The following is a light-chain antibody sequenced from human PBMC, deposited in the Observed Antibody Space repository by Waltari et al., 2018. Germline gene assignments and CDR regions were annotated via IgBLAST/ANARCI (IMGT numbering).Light chain of an antibody. CDR1: NNDIGNYNY. CDR3: CSHTNIGTWV. Sequence: QSALTQPASVSGSLGQSITISCLGTNNDIGNYNYVSWYQQFPGDAPRLIIYEVSNRPSGISVRFSGSKSGMTASLTSSGLQADDEATCYCCSHTNIGTWVFGGGTTLTVL. J-gene: IGLJ3*02. V-gene: IGLV2-14*01. CDR2: EVS.